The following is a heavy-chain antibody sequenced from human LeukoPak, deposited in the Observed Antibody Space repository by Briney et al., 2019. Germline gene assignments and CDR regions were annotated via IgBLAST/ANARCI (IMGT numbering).Heavy chain of an antibody. J-gene: IGHJ3*02. Sequence: PSETLSLTCTVSGGSISSSNYYWGWIRQPPGKGLEWIGSIYYSGSTYYNPSLKSRVTISVDTSKNQFSLKLSSVTAADTAVYYCARNYYYDSSGYYRSAFDIWGQGTMVTVSS. V-gene: IGHV4-39*01. CDR2: IYYSGST. D-gene: IGHD3-22*01. CDR1: GGSISSSNYY. CDR3: ARNYYYDSSGYYRSAFDI.